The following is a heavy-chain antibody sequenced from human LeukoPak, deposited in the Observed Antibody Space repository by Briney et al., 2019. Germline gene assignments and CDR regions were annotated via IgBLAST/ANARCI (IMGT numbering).Heavy chain of an antibody. J-gene: IGHJ4*02. Sequence: QSGGSLRLSCAASGFTFSSYAMSWVRQAPGKGLEWVSSISGSGGRTDYADSVKGRFTISRDKSKKTLYLEMNSLRGEDTAVYYCAKGVRPGMVRGVYFDYWGQGTLVTVSS. CDR3: AKGVRPGMVRGVYFDY. D-gene: IGHD3-10*01. CDR1: GFTFSSYA. V-gene: IGHV3-23*01. CDR2: ISGSGGRT.